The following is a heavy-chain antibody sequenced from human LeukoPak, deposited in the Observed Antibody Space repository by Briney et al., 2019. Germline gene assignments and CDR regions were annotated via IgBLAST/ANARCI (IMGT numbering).Heavy chain of an antibody. CDR1: GFSLSTRGVG. V-gene: IGHV2-5*02. CDR3: ALDSTYYYGSGSDH. J-gene: IGHJ4*02. D-gene: IGHD3-10*01. Sequence: SGPTLVKPTQTLTLTCTFSGFSLSTRGVGVGWIRQPPGKALEWLALIYWDDDKRYSPSLKSRLTITKDTSKNQVVLTMTNMDPVDTATYYCALDSTYYYGSGSDHWGQGTLVTVSS. CDR2: IYWDDDK.